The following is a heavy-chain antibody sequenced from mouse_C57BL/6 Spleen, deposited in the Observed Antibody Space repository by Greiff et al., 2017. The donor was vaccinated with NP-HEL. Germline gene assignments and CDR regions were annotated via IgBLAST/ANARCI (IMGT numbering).Heavy chain of an antibody. CDR3: TRWRVTTWVFDY. D-gene: IGHD2-2*01. J-gene: IGHJ2*01. V-gene: IGHV1-15*01. CDR1: GYTFTDYE. Sequence: QVQLQQSGAELVRPGASVTLSCKASGYTFTDYEMHWVKQTPVHGLEWIGAIDPETGGTAYNQKFKGKAILTADKSSSTAYMELRSLTSEDSAVYYCTRWRVTTWVFDYWGQGTTLTVSS. CDR2: IDPETGGT.